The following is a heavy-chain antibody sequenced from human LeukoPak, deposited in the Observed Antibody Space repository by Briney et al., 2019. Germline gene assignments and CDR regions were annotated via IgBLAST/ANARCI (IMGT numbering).Heavy chain of an antibody. J-gene: IGHJ4*02. CDR1: GGTFSSYA. Sequence: SVKVSCKASGGTFSSYAISWVRQAPGQGLEWMGGIIPIFGTANYAQKFQGRVTITADESTSTAYMELSSLRSEDTAVHYCARDLSIAAAENDYWGQGTLVTVSS. V-gene: IGHV1-69*13. CDR3: ARDLSIAAAENDY. D-gene: IGHD6-13*01. CDR2: IIPIFGTA.